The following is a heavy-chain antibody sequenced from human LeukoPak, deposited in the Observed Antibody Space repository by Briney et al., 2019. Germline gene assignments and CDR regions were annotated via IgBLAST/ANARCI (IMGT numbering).Heavy chain of an antibody. CDR2: INPNSGGT. V-gene: IGHV1-2*02. Sequence: ASVKVSCKASGYTFTGYYMHWVRQAPGPGLEWMGWINPNSGGTNYAQKFQGRVTMTRNTSISTAYMELSGLRSEDTAVYYCARARFLDYWGQGTLVTVSS. CDR1: GYTFTGYY. D-gene: IGHD3-3*01. CDR3: ARARFLDY. J-gene: IGHJ4*02.